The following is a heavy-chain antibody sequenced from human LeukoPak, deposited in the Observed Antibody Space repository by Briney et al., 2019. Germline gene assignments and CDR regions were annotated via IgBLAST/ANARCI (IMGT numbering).Heavy chain of an antibody. CDR1: GFTVSSNY. CDR2: IYSGGST. D-gene: IGHD4-17*01. CDR3: ARGTYYGDSLLGYYYYMDV. Sequence: GGSLRLSCAASGFTVSSNYMSWVRQPPGKGLEWVSVIYSGGSTYYADSVKGRFTISRDNSKYTLYLQMNSLRAEDTAVYYCARGTYYGDSLLGYYYYMDVWGKGTTVTVSS. V-gene: IGHV3-53*01. J-gene: IGHJ6*03.